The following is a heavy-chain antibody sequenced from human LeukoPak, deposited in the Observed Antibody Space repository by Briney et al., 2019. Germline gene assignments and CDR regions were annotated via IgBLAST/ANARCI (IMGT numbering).Heavy chain of an antibody. CDR1: GFTFSSYG. Sequence: PGGSLRLSCAPSGFTFSSYGMHWVRQAPGKGLEWVAVISYDGSNKYYADSVKGRFTISRDNSKNTLYLQMNSLRAEDTAVYYCAILAVAGTYFDYWGQGTLITVSS. D-gene: IGHD6-19*01. V-gene: IGHV3-30*03. J-gene: IGHJ4*02. CDR3: AILAVAGTYFDY. CDR2: ISYDGSNK.